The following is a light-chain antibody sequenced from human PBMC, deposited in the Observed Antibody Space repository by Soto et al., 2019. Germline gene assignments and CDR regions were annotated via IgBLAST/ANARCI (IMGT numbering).Light chain of an antibody. V-gene: IGKV1-5*03. CDR1: QSISSW. CDR3: QHSNRYSEA. Sequence: DIQMTQSPSALSASVGDRVTITCRASQSISSWLDWYQQKPGQAPKLLIYMASTLKSGVPARFSGSGSGTEFTLKISRLQPDDFATYYCQHSNRYSEAFGQGTKVDIK. J-gene: IGKJ1*01. CDR2: MAS.